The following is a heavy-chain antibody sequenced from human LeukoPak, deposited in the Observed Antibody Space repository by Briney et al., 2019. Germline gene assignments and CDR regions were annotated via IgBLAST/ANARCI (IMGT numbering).Heavy chain of an antibody. CDR2: ISGYNGNT. V-gene: IGHV1-18*01. D-gene: IGHD1-26*01. Sequence: GASVKVSCKASGYTFTSYGISWVRQAPGQGLEWMGWISGYNGNTNYAQKYQGRVTMTTDTSTSTAYMELRSLRSDDTAVYYCARDSARPVGATGPAFDYWGQGTLVTVSS. J-gene: IGHJ4*02. CDR3: ARDSARPVGATGPAFDY. CDR1: GYTFTSYG.